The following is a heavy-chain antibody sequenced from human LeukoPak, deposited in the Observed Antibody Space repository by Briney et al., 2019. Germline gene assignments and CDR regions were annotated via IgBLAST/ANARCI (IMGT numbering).Heavy chain of an antibody. CDR2: IYYSGST. Sequence: PSETLSLTCTVSGXSISSYYWSWVRQPPGKGLEWMGNIYYSGSTNYNSSLKSRVTISVDTSKNQISLKLRSVTAADTAVYYCARKGVSDLYYFDSWGQGTLVTVSS. D-gene: IGHD3-16*01. J-gene: IGHJ4*02. V-gene: IGHV4-59*08. CDR1: GXSISSYY. CDR3: ARKGVSDLYYFDS.